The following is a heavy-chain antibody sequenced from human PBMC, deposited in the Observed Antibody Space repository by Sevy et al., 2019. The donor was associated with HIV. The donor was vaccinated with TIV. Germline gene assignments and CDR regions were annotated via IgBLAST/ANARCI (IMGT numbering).Heavy chain of an antibody. V-gene: IGHV4-61*02. CDR3: ARGGPSVTGPFY. CDR2: IYTSRST. D-gene: IGHD1-26*01. Sequence: SETLSLTCTVSGGSISSGSYYWSWLRQPAGKGLGWIGRIYTSRSTSYNPSLKSRVTMSMDTSENQFSLKLGSVTAAATGLYYGARGGPSVTGPFYWGQGALVTVSS. J-gene: IGHJ4*02. CDR1: GGSISSGSYY.